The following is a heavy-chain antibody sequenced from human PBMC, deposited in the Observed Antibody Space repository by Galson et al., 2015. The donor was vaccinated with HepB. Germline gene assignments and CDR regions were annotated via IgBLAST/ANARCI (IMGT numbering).Heavy chain of an antibody. D-gene: IGHD2-2*01. CDR3: ARLGHEGYHYYGMDV. CDR2: IYPGDSET. CDR1: GYSFRNYW. J-gene: IGHJ6*02. V-gene: IGHV5-51*01. Sequence: SCKASGYSFRNYWIGWVRQMPGKGLECMGIIYPGDSETRYSPSFQGQATLSADKSTNTAYLQWSSLKASDTAMYYCARLGHEGYHYYGMDVWGQGTTVTVSS.